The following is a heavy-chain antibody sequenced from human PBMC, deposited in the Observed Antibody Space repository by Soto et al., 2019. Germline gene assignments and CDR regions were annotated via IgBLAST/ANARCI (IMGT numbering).Heavy chain of an antibody. CDR2: IYYSGST. D-gene: IGHD7-27*01. J-gene: IGHJ4*02. V-gene: IGHV4-59*01. CDR3: VRLSPTSGNWALDY. Sequence: QVQLQESGPGLVKPSETLSLTCTVSGASISSYYWSWIRQPPGKGLEWIGYIYYSGSTNYNPSLKSRVTISVDTSKNQFSLKVSSVTATDTAVYYCVRLSPTSGNWALDYWGQGTLVTVSS. CDR1: GASISSYY.